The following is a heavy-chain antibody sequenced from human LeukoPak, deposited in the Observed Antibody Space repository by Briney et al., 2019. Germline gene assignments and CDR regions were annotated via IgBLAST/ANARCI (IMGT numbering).Heavy chain of an antibody. CDR1: GYTFTSYG. J-gene: IGHJ6*03. CDR2: ISAYNGNT. D-gene: IGHD1-26*01. Sequence: ASVKVSCKASGYTFTSYGISWVRQAPGQGLEWMGWISAYNGNTNYAQKLQGRVTMTTDTSTSTAYMELRSLRSDDTAVYYCARDPYSGRYGDYYYYYMDLWGQGTTVTISS. V-gene: IGHV1-18*01. CDR3: ARDPYSGRYGDYYYYYMDL.